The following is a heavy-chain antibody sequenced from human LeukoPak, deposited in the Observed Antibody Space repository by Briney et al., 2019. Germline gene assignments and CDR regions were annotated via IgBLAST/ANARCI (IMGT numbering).Heavy chain of an antibody. V-gene: IGHV4-4*02. CDR1: GGSISSSNW. Sequence: SETLSLTCAVPGGSISSSNWWSGGRQPPGKGLEGIGEIYHSGSTNYNPSLKRRVTISVDNSKNQFSLKLSSVTAADTAVYYCARRSGTYGSGSYYNTADLDYWGQGTLVTVSS. J-gene: IGHJ4*02. D-gene: IGHD3-10*01. CDR2: IYHSGST. CDR3: ARRSGTYGSGSYYNTADLDY.